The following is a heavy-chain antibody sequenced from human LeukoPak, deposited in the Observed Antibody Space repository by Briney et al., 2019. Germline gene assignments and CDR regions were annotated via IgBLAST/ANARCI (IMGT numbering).Heavy chain of an antibody. CDR2: ISYDGSNK. D-gene: IGHD6-13*01. V-gene: IGHV3-30*04. Sequence: GGSLRLSCAASGFTFSSYAMHWVRQAPGKGLEWVAVISYDGSNKYYADSVKGRFTISRDNSKNTLYLQMNSLRAEDTAVYYCARSLYSSSWFGPYYFDYWGQGTLVTVSS. J-gene: IGHJ4*02. CDR1: GFTFSSYA. CDR3: ARSLYSSSWFGPYYFDY.